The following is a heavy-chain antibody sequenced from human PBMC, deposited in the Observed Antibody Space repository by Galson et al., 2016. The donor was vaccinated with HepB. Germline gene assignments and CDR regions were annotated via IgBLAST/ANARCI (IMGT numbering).Heavy chain of an antibody. V-gene: IGHV3-30*04. CDR2: VPYDGSKT. CDR3: ARDWKQWLKGRIGAFDA. J-gene: IGHJ3*01. Sequence: SLRLSCAASGFSFNAYSMHWVRQAPGKGLQWVAAVPYDGSKTWYGDSMKGRVTISRDNSKRTVYLQMDSLRVEDMAVYFCARDWKQWLKGRIGAFDAWGQGTLVSVSS. D-gene: IGHD5-24*01. CDR1: GFSFNAYS.